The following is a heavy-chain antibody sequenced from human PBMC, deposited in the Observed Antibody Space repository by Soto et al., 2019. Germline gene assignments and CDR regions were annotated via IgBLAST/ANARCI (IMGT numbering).Heavy chain of an antibody. D-gene: IGHD6-13*01. CDR1: GFTFSSYS. CDR2: ISSSSSYI. CDR3: ARDQLADPYYFDY. Sequence: EVQLVESGGGLVKPGGSLRLSCAASGFTFSSYSMNWVRQAPGKGLEWVSSISSSSSYIYYADSVKGRFTISRDNAKNSLYLQMNSLRAEATAVYYCARDQLADPYYFDYWGQGTLVTVSS. J-gene: IGHJ4*02. V-gene: IGHV3-21*01.